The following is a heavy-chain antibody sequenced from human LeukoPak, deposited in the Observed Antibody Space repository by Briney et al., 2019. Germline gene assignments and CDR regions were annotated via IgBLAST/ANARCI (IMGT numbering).Heavy chain of an antibody. D-gene: IGHD6-13*01. CDR2: INPNSGGT. V-gene: IGHV1-2*02. Sequence: ASVKVSCKASGYTFTGYYMHWVRQAPGQGLEWMGWINPNSGGTNYAQKFQGRVTMTRDTSISTAYMELSRLRSDDTAVYYCARDTRNSSPIDYFDYWGQGTLVTVSS. J-gene: IGHJ4*02. CDR3: ARDTRNSSPIDYFDY. CDR1: GYTFTGYY.